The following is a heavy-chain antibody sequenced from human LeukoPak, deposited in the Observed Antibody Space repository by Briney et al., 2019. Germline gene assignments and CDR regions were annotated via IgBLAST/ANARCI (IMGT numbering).Heavy chain of an antibody. J-gene: IGHJ2*01. D-gene: IGHD3-9*01. CDR3: ARDRINYDILTGYWYFDL. CDR1: GFTFSSYA. CDR2: ISYDGSNK. Sequence: GGSLRLSCAASGFTFSSYAMHWVRQAPGKGLEWVAVISYDGSNKYYADSVKGRFTISRDNSKSTLYLQMNSLRAEDTAVYYCARDRINYDILTGYWYFDLWGRGALVTVSS. V-gene: IGHV3-30-3*01.